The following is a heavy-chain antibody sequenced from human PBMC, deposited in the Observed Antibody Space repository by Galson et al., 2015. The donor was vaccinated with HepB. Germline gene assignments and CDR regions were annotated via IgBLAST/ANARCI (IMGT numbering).Heavy chain of an antibody. D-gene: IGHD3-22*01. Sequence: QSGAEVKKPGESLKISCKGSGSTFASYWIAWVRQKPGKGLEWMGSIYPSDSDTRNSPSFQGQVTISADKSISTAYLQWSSLKASDTAMYYCARLSSDSGGYAGFGHWGQGTLVTVSS. CDR3: ARLSSDSGGYAGFGH. J-gene: IGHJ5*02. V-gene: IGHV5-51*01. CDR1: GSTFASYW. CDR2: IYPSDSDT.